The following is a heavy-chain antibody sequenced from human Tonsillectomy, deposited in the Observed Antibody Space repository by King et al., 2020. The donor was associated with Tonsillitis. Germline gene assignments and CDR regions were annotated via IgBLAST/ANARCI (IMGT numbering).Heavy chain of an antibody. J-gene: IGHJ4*02. V-gene: IGHV3-30*02. CDR2: IRYDGSNK. CDR3: AKSDY. CDR1: GFTFSSYG. Sequence: VQLVESGGGVVQPGGSPRLSCAASGFTFSSYGMHWVRQAPGKGLEWVAFIRYDGSNKYYADSVKGRFTISRDNSKNTLYLQMNSLRAEDTAVYYCAKSDYWGQGTLVTVSS.